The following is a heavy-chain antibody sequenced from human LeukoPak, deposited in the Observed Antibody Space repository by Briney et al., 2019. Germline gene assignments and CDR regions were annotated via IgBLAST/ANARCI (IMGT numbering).Heavy chain of an antibody. V-gene: IGHV3-20*04. CDR1: GFTFDDYG. Sequence: GGSLRLSCAASGFTFDDYGMSWVRQAPGKGLEWVSGINWNGASTGYADSVKGRFTISRDNAKNSLYLQMNSLRADDTALYYCARLSGNYYYYYSMDVWGQGTTVTVSS. CDR2: INWNGAST. D-gene: IGHD1-26*01. CDR3: ARLSGNYYYYYSMDV. J-gene: IGHJ6*02.